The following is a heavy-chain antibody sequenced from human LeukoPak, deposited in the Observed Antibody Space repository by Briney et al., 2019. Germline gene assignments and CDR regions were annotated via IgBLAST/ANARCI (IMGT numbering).Heavy chain of an antibody. J-gene: IGHJ4*02. D-gene: IGHD3-22*01. Sequence: GSLRLSCAASGFTFSNAWMSWVRQAPGKGLEWVGRIKSKTDGGTTDYAAPVKGRFTISRDDSKNTLYLQMDSLKTEDTAVYYCTTTGNYDSSGYPFDYWGQGTLVTVSS. CDR1: GFTFSNAW. V-gene: IGHV3-15*01. CDR3: TTTGNYDSSGYPFDY. CDR2: IKSKTDGGTT.